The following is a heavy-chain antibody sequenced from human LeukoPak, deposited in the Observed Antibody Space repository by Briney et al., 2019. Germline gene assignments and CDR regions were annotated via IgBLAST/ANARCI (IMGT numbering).Heavy chain of an antibody. D-gene: IGHD5-18*01. J-gene: IGHJ5*02. Sequence: GGSLRLSCAASGFTLSDYYMTWIRQAPGKGLEWVSYISRSGTSSGSTTYYPDSLKGRFTISRDNPKNSLYLQMNSLRAEDTAVYYCARDFSDTDWFDPWGQGTLVTVSS. CDR1: GFTLSDYY. V-gene: IGHV3-11*04. CDR3: ARDFSDTDWFDP. CDR2: ISRSGTSSGSTT.